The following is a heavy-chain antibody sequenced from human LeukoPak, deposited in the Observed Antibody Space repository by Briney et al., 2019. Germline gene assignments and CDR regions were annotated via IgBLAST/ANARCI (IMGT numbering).Heavy chain of an antibody. Sequence: PSETLSLTCAVYGGSFSGYYWSWIRQPPGKGPEWIGEINHSGSTNCNPSLKSRLTISIDTSKSQFSLKLSSVTAADTALYYCARVIHFGSSGYYLAYWGQGTRVTVSS. D-gene: IGHD3-22*01. V-gene: IGHV4-34*01. CDR2: INHSGST. J-gene: IGHJ4*02. CDR1: GGSFSGYY. CDR3: ARVIHFGSSGYYLAY.